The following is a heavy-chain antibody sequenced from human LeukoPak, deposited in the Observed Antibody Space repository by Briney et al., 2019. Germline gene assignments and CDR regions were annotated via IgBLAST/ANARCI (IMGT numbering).Heavy chain of an antibody. CDR1: GGSISGYY. D-gene: IGHD3-9*01. CDR3: ARRYYDILTGYYYYYYYYMDV. J-gene: IGHJ6*03. Sequence: PSETLSLTCTVSGGSISGYYWSWIRQPPGEGLEWIGYIYYSGTTDYSPSLRSRVTISVDTSKNQFSLKLSSVTAADTAVYYCARRYYDILTGYYYYYYYYMDVWGKGTTVTVSS. CDR2: IYYSGTT. V-gene: IGHV4-59*12.